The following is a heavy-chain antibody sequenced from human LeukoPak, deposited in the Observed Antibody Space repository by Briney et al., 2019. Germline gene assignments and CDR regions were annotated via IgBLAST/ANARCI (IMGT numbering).Heavy chain of an antibody. D-gene: IGHD3-10*01. V-gene: IGHV4-38-2*02. Sequence: PSETLSLTCTVSGYFIRSGFYWGWIRQPPGKGLEWIGSFYHSGSTYYNPSLESRVTISLDTSKNQLSLKLTSVTAANTAVYYCAKSNGYGLVDIWGQGTMVTVSS. CDR3: AKSNGYGLVDI. J-gene: IGHJ3*02. CDR1: GYFIRSGFY. CDR2: FYHSGST.